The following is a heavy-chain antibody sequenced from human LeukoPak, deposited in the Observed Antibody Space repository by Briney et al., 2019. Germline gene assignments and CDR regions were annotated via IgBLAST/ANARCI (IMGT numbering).Heavy chain of an antibody. J-gene: IGHJ5*02. V-gene: IGHV3-30*18. CDR2: ISYDGSNK. CDR1: GFTFSSYG. Sequence: GGSLRLSCAASGFTFSSYGMHWVRQAPGKGLEWVAVISYDGSNKYYADSVKGRFTISRDNSKNTLYLQMNSLRAEDTAVYYCAKDVAWGRDWFDPWGQGTLVTVSS. D-gene: IGHD7-27*01. CDR3: AKDVAWGRDWFDP.